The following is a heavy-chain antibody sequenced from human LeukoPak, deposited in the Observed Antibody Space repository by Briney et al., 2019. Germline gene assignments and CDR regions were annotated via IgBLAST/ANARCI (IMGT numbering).Heavy chain of an antibody. J-gene: IGHJ4*02. Sequence: ASVKVSCKASGHTFTSYDIYWVRQATGQGLEWMGIINPSGGSTSYAQKFQGRVTMTRDTSTSTVYMELSSLRSEDTAVYYCARDRRRITIFGVVIIPDYFDYWGQGTLVTVSS. CDR1: GHTFTSYD. V-gene: IGHV1-46*01. D-gene: IGHD3-3*01. CDR2: INPSGGST. CDR3: ARDRRRITIFGVVIIPDYFDY.